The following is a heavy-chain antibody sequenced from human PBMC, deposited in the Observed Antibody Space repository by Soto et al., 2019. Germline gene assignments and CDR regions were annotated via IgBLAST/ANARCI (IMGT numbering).Heavy chain of an antibody. J-gene: IGHJ5*02. Sequence: QVQLVQSGAEVKKPGASVKVSCKASGYTFTGYYMHWVRQPPRQGLEWMGWINPNSGGTNYAQKFQGRVTMTRDTPISTAYMELSRLRSDDTAVYYCAREVQGYDWFDPWGQGTLVTVSS. CDR2: INPNSGGT. V-gene: IGHV1-2*02. CDR1: GYTFTGYY. D-gene: IGHD3-10*01. CDR3: AREVQGYDWFDP.